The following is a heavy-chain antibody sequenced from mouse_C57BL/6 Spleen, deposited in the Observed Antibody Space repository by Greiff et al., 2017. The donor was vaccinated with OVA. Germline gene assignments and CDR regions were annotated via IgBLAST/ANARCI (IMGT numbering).Heavy chain of an antibody. J-gene: IGHJ4*01. CDR1: GYSFTGYY. CDR2: IYPYNGVS. V-gene: IGHV1-31*01. Sequence: VHVKQSGPELVKPGASVKISCKASGYSFTGYYMHWVKQSHGNILDWIGYIYPYNGVSSYNQKFKGKATLTVDKSSSTAYMELRSLTSEDSAVYYCARYSNYYAMDYWGQGTSVTVSS. CDR3: ARYSNYYAMDY. D-gene: IGHD2-5*01.